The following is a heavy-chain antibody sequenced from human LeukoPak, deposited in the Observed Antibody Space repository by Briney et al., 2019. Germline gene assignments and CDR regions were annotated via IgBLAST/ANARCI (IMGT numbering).Heavy chain of an antibody. D-gene: IGHD3-10*01. CDR3: SRRCVFDAFDI. J-gene: IGHJ3*02. CDR2: IGTAGDP. V-gene: IGHV3-13*05. Sequence: GGSLRLSCAAPGFTFSSFDMQWVRQATGKGLEWVSAIGTAGDPYYPGSVKGRFTISRENAKNSLYLQMNSLRAGDTAVYYCSRRCVFDAFDIWGQETMVTVSS. CDR1: GFTFSSFD.